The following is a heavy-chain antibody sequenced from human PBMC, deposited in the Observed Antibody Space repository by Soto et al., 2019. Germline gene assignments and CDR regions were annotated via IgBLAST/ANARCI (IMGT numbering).Heavy chain of an antibody. CDR2: ISYDGSNK. J-gene: IGHJ4*02. V-gene: IGHV3-30*18. D-gene: IGHD2-15*01. CDR3: AKDSLASGGSCVEY. Sequence: QVQLVESGGGVVQPGRSLRLSCAASGFTFSTYGIHWVRQAPGKGLEWVAVISYDGSNKCYADSVKGRFTISRDNSKNTLYLQMNSLRADDTAVYYCAKDSLASGGSCVEYWGQGTLV. CDR1: GFTFSTYG.